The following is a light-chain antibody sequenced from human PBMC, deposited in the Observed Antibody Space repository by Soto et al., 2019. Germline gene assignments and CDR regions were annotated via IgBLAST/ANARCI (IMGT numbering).Light chain of an antibody. Sequence: QSVRTQPPSASGSPGQSVTISWTATSSDVGAYKYVSWYQQYPGKAPKLMIYEVTKRPSGVPDRFSGSKSGNTASLTVSGLQAEDEADYYCTSYVGNDIWVFGGGTKLTVL. CDR2: EVT. CDR1: SSDVGAYKY. V-gene: IGLV2-8*01. J-gene: IGLJ3*02. CDR3: TSYVGNDIWV.